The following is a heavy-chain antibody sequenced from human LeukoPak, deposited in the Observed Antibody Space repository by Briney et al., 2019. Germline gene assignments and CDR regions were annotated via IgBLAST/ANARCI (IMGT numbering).Heavy chain of an antibody. V-gene: IGHV1-69*06. CDR1: GGTFSSYA. CDR3: ARSPCSGGSCYSGVSYYYYGMDV. D-gene: IGHD2-15*01. CDR2: IIPIFGTA. Sequence: ASVKVSCKASGGTFSSYAISWVRQAPGQGLEWMGGIIPIFGTANYAQKFQGRVTITADKSTSTAYMELSSLRSEDTAVYYCARSPCSGGSCYSGVSYYYYGMDVWGKGTTVTVSP. J-gene: IGHJ6*04.